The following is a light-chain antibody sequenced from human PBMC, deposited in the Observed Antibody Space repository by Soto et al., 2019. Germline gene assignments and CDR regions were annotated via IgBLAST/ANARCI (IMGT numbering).Light chain of an antibody. Sequence: ALTQPASVSGSPGQSITISCTGTSSDVGGYNYVSWYQQHPGKAPKLMIYEVSNRPSGVSNRFSGSKSGNTASLAISGPQAEDEADYYCSSYTSSSTRVFGTGTKVTVL. CDR1: SSDVGGYNY. J-gene: IGLJ1*01. V-gene: IGLV2-14*01. CDR3: SSYTSSSTRV. CDR2: EVS.